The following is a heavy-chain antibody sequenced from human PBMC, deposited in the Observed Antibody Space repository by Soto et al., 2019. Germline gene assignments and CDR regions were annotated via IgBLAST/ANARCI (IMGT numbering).Heavy chain of an antibody. CDR1: GGSISSYY. Sequence: QVQLQESGPGLVKPSETLSLTCTVSGGSISSYYWSWIRQPPGKGLEWIGYIYYSGSTNYNPSLKSRVTISVDTSKNQFSLKLSSVTAADTAVYYCARHKRYCSGGSCSYFDYWGQGTLVTVSS. V-gene: IGHV4-59*08. D-gene: IGHD2-15*01. J-gene: IGHJ4*02. CDR2: IYYSGST. CDR3: ARHKRYCSGGSCSYFDY.